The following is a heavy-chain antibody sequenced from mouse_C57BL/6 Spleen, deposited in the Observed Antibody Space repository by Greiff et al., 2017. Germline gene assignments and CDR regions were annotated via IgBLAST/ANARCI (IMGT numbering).Heavy chain of an antibody. J-gene: IGHJ1*03. CDR3: ARRGITTVVDGYFDV. CDR1: GYAFSSYW. D-gene: IGHD1-1*01. V-gene: IGHV1-80*01. CDR2: IYPGDGDT. Sequence: QVQLKQSGAELVKPGASVKISCKASGYAFSSYWMNWVKQRPGKGLEWIGQIYPGDGDTNYNGKFKGKATLTADKSSSTAYMQLSSLTSEDSAVYFCARRGITTVVDGYFDVWGTGTTVTVSS.